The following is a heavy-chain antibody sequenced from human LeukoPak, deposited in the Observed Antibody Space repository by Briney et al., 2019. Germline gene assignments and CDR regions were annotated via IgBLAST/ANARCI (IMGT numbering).Heavy chain of an antibody. Sequence: GGSLRLSCAASGFTFTTYSMNWVRQAPGKGLEWVSFVSSTSRFISYADSVKGRFTISRDNAKNSLYLQMTSLRAEDTAVYYCARDLRGYPYWGQGTLVTVSS. V-gene: IGHV3-21*01. J-gene: IGHJ1*01. CDR3: ARDLRGYPY. CDR1: GFTFTTYS. CDR2: VSSTSRFI. D-gene: IGHD3-22*01.